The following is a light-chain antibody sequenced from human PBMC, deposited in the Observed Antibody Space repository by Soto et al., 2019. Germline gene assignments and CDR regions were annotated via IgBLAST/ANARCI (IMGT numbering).Light chain of an antibody. CDR1: ASVRRF. CDR2: GAS. Sequence: DIPMTQSPSSLSASVGDGVPITCRASASVRRFLYWYQQNPGKAPHLLIIGASTLHEGVPSRFSGSGSGTEFTLTISSVQPEDFAIYYCQQTHSAPRTFGQGTRLDTK. V-gene: IGKV1-39*01. J-gene: IGKJ1*01. CDR3: QQTHSAPRT.